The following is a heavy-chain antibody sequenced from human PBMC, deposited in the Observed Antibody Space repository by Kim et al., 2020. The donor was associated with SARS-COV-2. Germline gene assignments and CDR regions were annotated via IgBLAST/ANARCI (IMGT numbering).Heavy chain of an antibody. J-gene: IGHJ4*02. CDR3: ARRDFWSAYPFDY. D-gene: IGHD3-3*01. V-gene: IGHV3-30*01. Sequence: NYVDSVQGRFTISRDNSKNTIFLQMNSLTPDDTAVYYCARRDFWSAYPFDYWGQGTLVTVSS.